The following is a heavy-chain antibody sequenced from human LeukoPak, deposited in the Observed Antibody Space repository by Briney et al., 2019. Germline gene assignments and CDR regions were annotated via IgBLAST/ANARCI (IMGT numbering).Heavy chain of an antibody. CDR2: IYPGDSTT. J-gene: IGHJ3*02. Sequence: GESLKISCKGSGYSFTSYWIGWVRQMPGKGLEWMGIIYPGDSTTKYSPSFEGQVTISADKSISTAYLQWSSLKASDTAMYYCARRLKQPRYYYDSSPDAFDIWGQGTMVTVSS. V-gene: IGHV5-51*01. D-gene: IGHD3-22*01. CDR3: ARRLKQPRYYYDSSPDAFDI. CDR1: GYSFTSYW.